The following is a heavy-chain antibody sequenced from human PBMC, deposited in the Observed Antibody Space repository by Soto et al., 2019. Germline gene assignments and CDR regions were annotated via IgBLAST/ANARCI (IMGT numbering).Heavy chain of an antibody. CDR1: GGTLRRNT. CDR2: ITAFLGTT. CDR3: ATTHFYETDGVFDYFDY. J-gene: IGHJ4*01. Sequence: ASVKVSCKASGGTLRRNTLCWVRQAQGQGLERMGGITAFLGTTNYAQKFQGRVTITADESTATAYLELSSLISEDTAVYYCATTHFYETDGVFDYFDYWGHGTLVTVS. D-gene: IGHD3-22*01. V-gene: IGHV1-69*13.